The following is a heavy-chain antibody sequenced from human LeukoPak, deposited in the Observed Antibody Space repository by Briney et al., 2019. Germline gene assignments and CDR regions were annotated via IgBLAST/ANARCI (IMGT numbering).Heavy chain of an antibody. J-gene: IGHJ6*03. CDR2: ISSSGSTI. V-gene: IGHV3-11*01. CDR3: ASGPVAAYYYYYYMDV. Sequence: GGSLRLSCAASGFTFSDYYMSWIRQAPGKGLEWVSYISSSGSTIYYADSVKGRFTISRDNAKNSLYLQMNSLRAEDTAVYHCASGPVAAYYYYYYMDVWGKGTTVTVSS. CDR1: GFTFSDYY. D-gene: IGHD6-19*01.